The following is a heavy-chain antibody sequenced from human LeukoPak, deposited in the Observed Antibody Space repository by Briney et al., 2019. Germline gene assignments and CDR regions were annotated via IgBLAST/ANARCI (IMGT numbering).Heavy chain of an antibody. Sequence: GGYLRLSCAGYGFNFNTAWRVWVPQAPGKGLEWVGRIKSKNKGWTTDYAARVQGRFTISRDDSENTLSLEMNSLKTEDTAVYYCTIAAAPGVDYWGQGTLVTVSS. CDR1: GFNFNTAW. CDR2: IKSKNKGWTT. J-gene: IGHJ4*02. D-gene: IGHD6-6*01. CDR3: TIAAAPGVDY. V-gene: IGHV3-15*01.